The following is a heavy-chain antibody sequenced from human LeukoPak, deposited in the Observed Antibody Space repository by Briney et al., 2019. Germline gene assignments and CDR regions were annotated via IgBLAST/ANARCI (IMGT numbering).Heavy chain of an antibody. D-gene: IGHD1-26*01. CDR3: ARPAVGATTDDAFDI. V-gene: IGHV4-59*01. Sequence: PSETLSLPCTVSGGSISSYYWSWIRQPPGKGLDWIGYIYYSGSTNYNPSLKSRVTISVDTSKNQFSLKLSSVTAADTAVYYCARPAVGATTDDAFDIWGQGTMVTVSS. CDR2: IYYSGST. CDR1: GGSISSYY. J-gene: IGHJ3*02.